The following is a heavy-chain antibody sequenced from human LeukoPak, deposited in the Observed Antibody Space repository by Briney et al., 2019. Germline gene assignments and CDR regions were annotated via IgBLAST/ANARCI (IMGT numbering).Heavy chain of an antibody. D-gene: IGHD5-24*01. J-gene: IGHJ4*02. V-gene: IGHV5-51*01. CDR1: GYSFTSYW. CDR3: ARHRVEMATISHFDY. CDR2: IYPGDSDT. Sequence: GESLTISCKGSGYSFTSYWIGWVRQMPGKGLEWMGIIYPGDSDTRYTPSFQGQVTISADKSISTAYLQWSSLKASDTAMYYCARHRVEMATISHFDYWGQGTLVTVSS.